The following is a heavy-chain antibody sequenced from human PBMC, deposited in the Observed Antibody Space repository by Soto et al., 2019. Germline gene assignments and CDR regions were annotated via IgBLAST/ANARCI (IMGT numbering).Heavy chain of an antibody. CDR3: ARDRPRTKVSVGYYYYGMDL. CDR2: IIPIFGTA. V-gene: IGHV1-69*01. D-gene: IGHD2-8*01. CDR1: GGTFISYA. J-gene: IGHJ6*02. Sequence: SVKVSCKASGGTFISYAIVWVRQAPGQGLEWMGGIIPIFGTANYAQKFQGRVTITADESTSTAYMELSSLRSEDTAVYYCARDRPRTKVSVGYYYYGMDLWGQGTTVT.